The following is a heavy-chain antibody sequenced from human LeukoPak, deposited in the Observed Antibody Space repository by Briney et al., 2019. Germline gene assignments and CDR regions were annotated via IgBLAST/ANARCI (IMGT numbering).Heavy chain of an antibody. J-gene: IGHJ4*02. CDR2: IWYDGGNQ. Sequence: GGSLRLSCAASGLTFSNYGMHWVRQAPGKGLEWVAVIWYDGGNQYYADSVKGRFTISRDNSKNTLYLQMNSLRAEDTAVYYCAANFDFWGQGTLVTVSS. CDR1: GLTFSNYG. CDR3: AANFDF. V-gene: IGHV3-33*01.